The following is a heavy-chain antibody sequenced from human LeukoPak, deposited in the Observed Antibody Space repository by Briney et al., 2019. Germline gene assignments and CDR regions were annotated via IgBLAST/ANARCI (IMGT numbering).Heavy chain of an antibody. D-gene: IGHD2-8*02. V-gene: IGHV1-2*02. CDR3: AAVPNANAWYWDDAFDI. CDR1: GYSFTGYY. Sequence: ASVKVSCKASGYSFTGYYIHWVRQAPGQGLECMGWINPNSGDPNYAQKFQGRVTITRDISTSTAYMELSSLTSDDTAVYYCAAVPNANAWYWDDAFDIWGQGTMVTVSS. J-gene: IGHJ3*02. CDR2: INPNSGDP.